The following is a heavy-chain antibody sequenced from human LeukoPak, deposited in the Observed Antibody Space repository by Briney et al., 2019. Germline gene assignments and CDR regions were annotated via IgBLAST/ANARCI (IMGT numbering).Heavy chain of an antibody. CDR2: ISGSGGST. D-gene: IGHD3-10*01. CDR3: VRDSDSFGFDH. CDR1: GFTFSSYA. J-gene: IGHJ4*02. V-gene: IGHV3-23*01. Sequence: AGGSLRLSCAASGFTFSSYAMSWVRQAPGKGLEWVSAISGSGGSTYYADSVKGRFTISRDNSKNTLYLQMNSLRAEDTAVYYCVRDSDSFGFDHWGQGTLVTVSS.